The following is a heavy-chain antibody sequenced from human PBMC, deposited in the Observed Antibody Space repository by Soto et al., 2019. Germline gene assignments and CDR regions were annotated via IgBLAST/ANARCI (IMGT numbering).Heavy chain of an antibody. D-gene: IGHD3-10*01. V-gene: IGHV1-18*01. Sequence: HLVQSGPEVKKPGASVSVSCKTSGDIFTNFGLSWVRQAPGQGLEWMGWIATYNSNRNYAQKFQGRLTLTTDTSTSTAYMELKSLTYDDTALYYCARVVRGVVNWFDPWGQGTLVTVSS. CDR3: ARVVRGVVNWFDP. CDR1: GDIFTNFG. J-gene: IGHJ5*02. CDR2: IATYNSNR.